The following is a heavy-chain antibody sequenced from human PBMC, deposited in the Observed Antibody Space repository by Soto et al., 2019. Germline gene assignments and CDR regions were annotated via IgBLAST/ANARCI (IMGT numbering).Heavy chain of an antibody. Sequence: PWGSLRLSCAASGFTVSSNYMSCVRQAPRKGLEWVSVIYSGGITYYADSGKGRFTISRDNSKNTLYLQMNGLRAEDTAVYYCAVVYRSSFDYWGEG. D-gene: IGHD6-6*01. CDR1: GFTVSSNY. CDR2: IYSGGIT. V-gene: IGHV3-53*01. CDR3: AVVYRSSFDY. J-gene: IGHJ4*02.